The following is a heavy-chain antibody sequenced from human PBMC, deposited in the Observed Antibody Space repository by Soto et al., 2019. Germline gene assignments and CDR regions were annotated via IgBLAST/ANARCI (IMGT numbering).Heavy chain of an antibody. V-gene: IGHV3-15*07. Sequence: EVQLVESGGGLVKPGESLRLSCAGSGFIFSNTWMNWVRQAPEKGLVWVGRIKSKIEGGTIDYTAPVKGIFTISSDDSRNMLYLQMKSLKTADTSIYYCSTLGRLTGYNVGGQGTLVTVSS. CDR1: GFIFSNTW. CDR2: IKSKIEGGTI. D-gene: IGHD3-9*01. CDR3: STLGRLTGYNV. J-gene: IGHJ4*02.